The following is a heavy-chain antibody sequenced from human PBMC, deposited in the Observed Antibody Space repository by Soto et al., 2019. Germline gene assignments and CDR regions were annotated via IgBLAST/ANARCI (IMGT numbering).Heavy chain of an antibody. J-gene: IGHJ4*02. CDR3: AKVEGHCSGGSCYRMGYFDS. Sequence: EVELLESGGGLVQPGWSLRLSFASSGFTFSNDAMSWFRQAPGKGLEWGAFIGGRGGSTYYADSVKGRFTIYRDNSKKTMYMQMNSLRAEDTAVYYCAKVEGHCSGGSCYRMGYFDSWGQGILVTVSS. D-gene: IGHD2-15*01. CDR1: GFTFSNDA. CDR2: IGGRGGST. V-gene: IGHV3-23*01.